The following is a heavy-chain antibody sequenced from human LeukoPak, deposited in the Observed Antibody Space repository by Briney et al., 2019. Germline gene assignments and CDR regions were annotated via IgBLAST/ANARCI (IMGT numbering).Heavy chain of an antibody. CDR3: ARDCSGGFCFSAFDI. D-gene: IGHD2-15*01. CDR2: INWNGGST. Sequence: PGGSLRLSCAASGSTFDDYGMSWVRQAPGKGLEWVSGINWNGGSTGYADSVKGRFTISRDNAKNSLYLQMSSLRAEDTAVYYCARDCSGGFCFSAFDIWGQGTMVTVSS. J-gene: IGHJ3*02. CDR1: GSTFDDYG. V-gene: IGHV3-20*04.